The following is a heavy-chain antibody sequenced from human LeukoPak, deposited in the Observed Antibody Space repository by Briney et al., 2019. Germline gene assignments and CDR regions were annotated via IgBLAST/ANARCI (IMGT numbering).Heavy chain of an antibody. D-gene: IGHD2-8*01. CDR2: ISSDGSNK. V-gene: IGHV3-30*04. CDR3: ARVGTSSLRDWFDP. J-gene: IGHJ5*02. CDR1: GFTFSSHA. Sequence: PGGSLRLSCAASGFTFSSHAMNWVRQAPGKGLEWVAVISSDGSNKYYVDSVKGRFTISRDNSKNTLYLQMTSLRVEDSAVYYCARVGTSSLRDWFDPWGQGTLVTVSS.